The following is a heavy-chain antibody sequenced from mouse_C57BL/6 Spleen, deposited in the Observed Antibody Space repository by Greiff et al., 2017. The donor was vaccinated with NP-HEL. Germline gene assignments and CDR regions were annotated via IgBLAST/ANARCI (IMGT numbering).Heavy chain of an antibody. CDR1: GFTFSDYG. CDR3: ARGYDYDDYYAMDY. CDR2: ISSGSSTI. D-gene: IGHD2-4*01. V-gene: IGHV5-17*01. Sequence: EVQLVESGGGLVKPGGSLKLSCAASGFTFSDYGMHWVRQAPEKGLEWVAYISSGSSTIYYADTVKGRFTISRDNAKNTLFLQMTSLRSEDTAMYYCARGYDYDDYYAMDYWGQGTSVTVSS. J-gene: IGHJ4*01.